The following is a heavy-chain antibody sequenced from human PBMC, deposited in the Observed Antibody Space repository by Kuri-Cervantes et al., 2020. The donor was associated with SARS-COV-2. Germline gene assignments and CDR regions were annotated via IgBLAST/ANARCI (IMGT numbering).Heavy chain of an antibody. CDR3: ASDGVSGSLSLDF. CDR2: IKQDGSEK. D-gene: IGHD6-19*01. V-gene: IGHV3-7*03. J-gene: IGHJ4*02. Sequence: GESLKISCAASGFTFSSYGMHWVRQAPGKGLEWVANIKQDGSEKYYVDSVKGRFTISRDNAKNSLYLQMNSLRAEDTALYYCASDGVSGSLSLDFWGQGTLVTVSS. CDR1: GFTFSSYG.